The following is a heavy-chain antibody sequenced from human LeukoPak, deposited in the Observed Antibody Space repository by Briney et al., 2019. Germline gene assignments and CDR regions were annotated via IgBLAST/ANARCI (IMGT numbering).Heavy chain of an antibody. V-gene: IGHV1-24*01. Sequence: GASVKVSCKVSGYTLTELSMHWVRQAPGKGLEWMGGFDPEDGETIYAQKFQGRVTMTEDTSTDTAYMELSSLRSEDTAVYYCATGPPRVYYYGMDVWGQGTTVTVSS. CDR1: GYTLTELS. J-gene: IGHJ6*02. CDR2: FDPEDGET. CDR3: ATGPPRVYYYGMDV. D-gene: IGHD3-10*01.